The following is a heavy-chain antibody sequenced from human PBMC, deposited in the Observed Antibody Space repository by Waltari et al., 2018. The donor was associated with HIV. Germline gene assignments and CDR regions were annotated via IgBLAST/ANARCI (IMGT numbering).Heavy chain of an antibody. D-gene: IGHD7-27*01. Sequence: QVRLQQWDAGLLKPSETLSPTCAVYGGSFNGYYWSWIRQPPGKGLECIGEINHSGSIKYNPSLKSRVIISVDRYKNQFSLKLTSVTAADTALYYCARGSWGSGMDVWGRGTTVIVSS. CDR3: ARGSWGSGMDV. CDR1: GGSFNGYY. J-gene: IGHJ6*02. V-gene: IGHV4-34*02. CDR2: INHSGSI.